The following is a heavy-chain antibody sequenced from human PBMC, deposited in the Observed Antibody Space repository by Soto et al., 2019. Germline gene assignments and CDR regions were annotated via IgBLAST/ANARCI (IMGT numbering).Heavy chain of an antibody. J-gene: IGHJ4*02. CDR1: GYTFTSYG. V-gene: IGHV1-18*01. Sequence: ASVKVSCKASGYTFTSYGISWVRQAPGQGLEWMGWISAYNGNTNYAQKLQGRVTMTTDTSTSTAYMELRSLRSDDTAVYYCARESAAAGTYYFDYWGQGTLVTVSS. CDR2: ISAYNGNT. D-gene: IGHD6-13*01. CDR3: ARESAAAGTYYFDY.